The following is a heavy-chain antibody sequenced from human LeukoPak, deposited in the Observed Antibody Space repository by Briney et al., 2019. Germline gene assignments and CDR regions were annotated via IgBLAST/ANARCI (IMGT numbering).Heavy chain of an antibody. CDR3: ASQGY. CDR1: GYSFNSYS. V-gene: IGHV5-51*01. Sequence: GESLKISCKGSGYSFNSYSIGWGRQMPGKGLEGMGRIYPGDSYARYSPSFTGQGTISADSSISTAYLQWSSLKASDTAMYYCASQGYWGQGTLVTVSS. J-gene: IGHJ4*02. CDR2: IYPGDSYA.